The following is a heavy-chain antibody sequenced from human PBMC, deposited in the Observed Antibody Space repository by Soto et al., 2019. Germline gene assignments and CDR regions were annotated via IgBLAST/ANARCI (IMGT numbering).Heavy chain of an antibody. CDR1: GGSISSSSYY. V-gene: IGHV4-39*01. D-gene: IGHD3-10*01. Sequence: QLQLQESGPGLVKPSETLSLTCTVSGGSISSSSYYWGWIRQPPGKGLEWIGSIYYSGSTYYNPSLKSRVTISVDTSKNQFSLKLSSVTAADTAVYYCARRYVGSARYYYYGMDVWGQGTTVTVSS. J-gene: IGHJ6*02. CDR2: IYYSGST. CDR3: ARRYVGSARYYYYGMDV.